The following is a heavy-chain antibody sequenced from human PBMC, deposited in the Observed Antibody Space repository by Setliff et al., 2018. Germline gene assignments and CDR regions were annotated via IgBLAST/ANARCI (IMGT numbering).Heavy chain of an antibody. J-gene: IGHJ6*03. CDR2: IKQDGSER. V-gene: IGHV3-7*03. CDR1: GFTFGNYW. D-gene: IGHD2-2*03. Sequence: PGGSLRLSCVASGFTFGNYWMNWVRQAPGKGLEWVADIKQDGSERFYVDSVKGRFTISRDNAKTSLYLQMNSLRAEDTAVYYCARGGFGFCSGTTCQWGYYSMDVWGKGTTVTVSS. CDR3: ARGGFGFCSGTTCQWGYYSMDV.